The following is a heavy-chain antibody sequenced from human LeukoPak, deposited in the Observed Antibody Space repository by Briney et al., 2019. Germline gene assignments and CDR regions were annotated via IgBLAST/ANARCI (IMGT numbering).Heavy chain of an antibody. CDR1: GYTFTSYA. CDR2: IIPILGIA. V-gene: IGHV1-69*04. CDR3: ARHDYGGNVEDY. Sequence: WASVKVSCKASGYTFTSYAISWVRQAPGQGLEWMGRIIPILGIANYAQKFQGRVTITADKSTSTAYMELSSLRSEDTAVYYCARHDYGGNVEDYWGQGTLVTVSS. J-gene: IGHJ4*02. D-gene: IGHD4-23*01.